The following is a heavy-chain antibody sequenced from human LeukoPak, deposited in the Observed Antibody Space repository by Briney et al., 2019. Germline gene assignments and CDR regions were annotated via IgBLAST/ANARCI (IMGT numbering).Heavy chain of an antibody. Sequence: SETLSLTCTVSGGSISSYYWSWIRQPPGKGLEWIGYIYYSGSTNYNPSLKSRVTISVDTSKNQFSLKLSSVTVADTAVYYCARDSDVPDAFDIWGQGTMVTVSS. CDR1: GGSISSYY. D-gene: IGHD1-26*01. CDR2: IYYSGST. V-gene: IGHV4-59*01. J-gene: IGHJ3*02. CDR3: ARDSDVPDAFDI.